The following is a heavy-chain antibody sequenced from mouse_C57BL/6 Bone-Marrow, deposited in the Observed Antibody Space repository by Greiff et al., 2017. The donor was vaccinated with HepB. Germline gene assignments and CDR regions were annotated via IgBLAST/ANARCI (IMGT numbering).Heavy chain of an antibody. CDR2: INSDGGST. CDR3: ARLVYYYGSSGDWYFDV. J-gene: IGHJ1*03. D-gene: IGHD1-1*01. V-gene: IGHV5-2*01. CDR1: EYEFPSHD. Sequence: EVKLVESGGGLVQPGESLKLSCESNEYEFPSHDMSWVRKTPEKRLELVAAINSDGGSTYYPDTMERRFIISRDNTKKTLYLQMSSLRSEDTDLYYCARLVYYYGSSGDWYFDVWGTGTTVTVSS.